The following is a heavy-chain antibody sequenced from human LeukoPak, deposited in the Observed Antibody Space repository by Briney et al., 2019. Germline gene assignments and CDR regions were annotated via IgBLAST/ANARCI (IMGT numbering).Heavy chain of an antibody. J-gene: IGHJ4*02. Sequence: ASVNVSCKASVYSFTNYEINWVRQAPAQGLEWVGWISAYNGYTKYAQKFHGRVTMTRDASTRTAYMELRSVRSDDTAVYYCARVLWFGELMTSFDYWGQGTLVTVSS. CDR1: VYSFTNYE. V-gene: IGHV1-18*01. CDR3: ARVLWFGELMTSFDY. D-gene: IGHD3-10*01. CDR2: ISAYNGYT.